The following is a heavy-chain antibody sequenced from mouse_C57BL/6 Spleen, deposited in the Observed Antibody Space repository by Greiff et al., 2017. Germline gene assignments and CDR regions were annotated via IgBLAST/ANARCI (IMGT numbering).Heavy chain of an antibody. Sequence: EVKLMESGGGLVKPGGSLKLSCAASGFTFSDYGMHWVRQAPEKGLEWVAYISSGSSTIYYADTVKGRCTISRDNAKNTLCLQMTSLGSEDTAMYYCANYDGYYGWGQGTLVTVSA. D-gene: IGHD2-3*01. CDR1: GFTFSDYG. J-gene: IGHJ3*02. V-gene: IGHV5-17*01. CDR2: ISSGSSTI. CDR3: ANYDGYYG.